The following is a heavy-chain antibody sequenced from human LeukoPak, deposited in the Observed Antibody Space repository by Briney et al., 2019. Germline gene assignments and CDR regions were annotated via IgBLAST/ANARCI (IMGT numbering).Heavy chain of an antibody. CDR1: GFMFSSNW. CDR2: VSFDGSKK. Sequence: GGSLRLSCAASGFMFSSNWMSWVRLAPGKGLEWVAVVSFDGSKKFYGDSVKGRFTISRDSSKDTLSLQMNSLRAEDTAVYYCAKELRGYSYGEHWGQGTLVTVSS. CDR3: AKELRGYSYGEH. D-gene: IGHD5-18*01. J-gene: IGHJ4*02. V-gene: IGHV3-30*18.